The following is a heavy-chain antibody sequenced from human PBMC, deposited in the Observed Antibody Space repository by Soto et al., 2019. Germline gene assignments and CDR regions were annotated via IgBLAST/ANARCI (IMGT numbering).Heavy chain of an antibody. Sequence: TSETLSLTCTFSGGSMNFYYWSWLRQPPGKGLEWIGHIFYSGKTFYNPSLKSRVTISVDTSKNQFSLKLSSVTAADTAVYYCARYGSGSSPLDYWGQGTLVTVSS. CDR1: GGSMNFYY. J-gene: IGHJ4*02. D-gene: IGHD3-10*01. CDR3: ARYGSGSSPLDY. CDR2: IFYSGKT. V-gene: IGHV4-59*12.